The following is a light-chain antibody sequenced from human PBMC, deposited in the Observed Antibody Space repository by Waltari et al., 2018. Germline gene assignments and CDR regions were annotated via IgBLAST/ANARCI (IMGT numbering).Light chain of an antibody. Sequence: ENVLTQSPGSLSLSPGERVTLSCRASQSVSGNNLAWYQQKPGQAPRLLIYGASSRATGIPDRFSGSASGTDFTLTISRREPEDFAVYYCQQYGYLPLTFGGGTKVESK. V-gene: IGKV3-20*01. CDR2: GAS. CDR3: QQYGYLPLT. J-gene: IGKJ4*01. CDR1: QSVSGNN.